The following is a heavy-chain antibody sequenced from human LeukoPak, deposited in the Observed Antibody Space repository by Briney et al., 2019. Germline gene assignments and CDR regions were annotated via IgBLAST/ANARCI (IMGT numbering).Heavy chain of an antibody. Sequence: PGGSLRLSCAASGFTFSDYYMSWIRQAPGKGLEWVSYITFSSSIIYYADSVKGRFTISRDNAKNSLYLQMNSPRAEDTAIYYCATYRQVLLPFESWGQGTLVTVSS. CDR3: ATYRQVLLPFES. V-gene: IGHV3-11*01. D-gene: IGHD2-8*02. J-gene: IGHJ4*02. CDR1: GFTFSDYY. CDR2: ITFSSSII.